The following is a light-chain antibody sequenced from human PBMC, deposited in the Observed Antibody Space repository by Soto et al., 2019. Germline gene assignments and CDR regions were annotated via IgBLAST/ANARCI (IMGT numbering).Light chain of an antibody. J-gene: IGKJ1*01. CDR3: QQRYNWPPT. Sequence: EIVMTPSPGTLSLSPVERATLSFRTSQSVISTSLAWYQQKPGQAPRLLIYDASHRATGIPARFSGSGSGTDFTLTINSLEPEDFALYYCQQRYNWPPTFGQGTKVDIK. CDR2: DAS. V-gene: IGKV3-11*01. CDR1: QSVISTS.